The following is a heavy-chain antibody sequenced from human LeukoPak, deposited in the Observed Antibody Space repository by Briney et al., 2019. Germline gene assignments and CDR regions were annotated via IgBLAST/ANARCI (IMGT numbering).Heavy chain of an antibody. CDR1: GYSFTGYY. Sequence: ASVKVSCKASGYSFTGYYMHWVRQAPGQGLEWMGWINPKSSGTNYAQKFQGRVTMTRDTSISTAYMELSGLRSDDTAVYYCARHYTSGWYSDWGQGTLVTVSS. CDR2: INPKSSGT. CDR3: ARHYTSGWYSD. V-gene: IGHV1-2*02. J-gene: IGHJ4*02. D-gene: IGHD6-19*01.